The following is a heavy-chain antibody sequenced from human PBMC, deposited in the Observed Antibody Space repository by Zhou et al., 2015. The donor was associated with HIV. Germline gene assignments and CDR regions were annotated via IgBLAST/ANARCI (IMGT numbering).Heavy chain of an antibody. Sequence: EVQLVESGGGLIQPGGSLRLSCAASGFTVSSNYMSWVRQAPGKGLEWVSVIYSGGSTYYADSVKGRFTISRDNSKNTLYLQMNSLRAEDTAVYYCARGNELGPYYFDYWGQGTLVTVSS. J-gene: IGHJ4*02. V-gene: IGHV3-53*01. D-gene: IGHD7-27*01. CDR2: IYSGGST. CDR3: ARGNELGPYYFDY. CDR1: GFTVSSNY.